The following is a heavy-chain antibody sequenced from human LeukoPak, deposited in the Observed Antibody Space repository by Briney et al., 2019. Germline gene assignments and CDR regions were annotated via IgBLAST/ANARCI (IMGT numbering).Heavy chain of an antibody. D-gene: IGHD1-14*01. Sequence: GGSLRLSCVASGFTVSSNYMSWVRQAPGKGLEWVSVIYSGGNAYCADSVKGRFTISRDTSKNTLYLQMNSLRAEDTAVYYCARGITGPNGLHVWGHGTTVTVSS. CDR2: IYSGGNA. V-gene: IGHV3-53*01. J-gene: IGHJ6*02. CDR1: GFTVSSNY. CDR3: ARGITGPNGLHV.